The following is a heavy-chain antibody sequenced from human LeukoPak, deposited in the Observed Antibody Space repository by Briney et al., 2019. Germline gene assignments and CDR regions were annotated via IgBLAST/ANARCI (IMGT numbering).Heavy chain of an antibody. D-gene: IGHD6-6*01. CDR3: AREDPLYSSSHGSDY. CDR2: IIPILGIA. V-gene: IGHV1-69*04. J-gene: IGHJ4*02. CDR1: GGTFSSYA. Sequence: ASVKVSCKASGGTFSSYAISWVRQAPGQGLEWMGRIIPILGIANYAQKFQGRVTITADKSTSTAYMELSSLRSEDTAVYYCAREDPLYSSSHGSDYWGQGTLVTVSS.